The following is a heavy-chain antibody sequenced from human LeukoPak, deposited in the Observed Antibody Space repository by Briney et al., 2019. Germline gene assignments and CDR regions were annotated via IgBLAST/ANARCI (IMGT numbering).Heavy chain of an antibody. V-gene: IGHV4-34*01. CDR3: ARGTGYSSSWFGY. J-gene: IGHJ5*01. Sequence: SETLSLTCAVYGGSFSVYYWSWIRQPPGKGLEWIGEINHSGSTNYNPSLKSRVTISVDTSKNQFSLKLSSVTAADTAVYYCARGTGYSSSWFGYWGQGTLVTVSS. D-gene: IGHD6-13*01. CDR1: GGSFSVYY. CDR2: INHSGST.